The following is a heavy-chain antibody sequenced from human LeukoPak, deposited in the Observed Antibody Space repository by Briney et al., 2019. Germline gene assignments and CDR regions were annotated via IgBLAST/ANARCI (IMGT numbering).Heavy chain of an antibody. Sequence: PGGSLRLSCAASGFTVSSNYMSWVRQAPGKGLEWVSVIYSGGSTYYADSVKGRLTVSRDNSKNTLYLQMNSLRAEDTAVYYCARARYDWSSYYYYMDVWGKGTTVTISS. CDR1: GFTVSSNY. V-gene: IGHV3-53*01. CDR3: ARARYDWSSYYYYMDV. D-gene: IGHD1-20*01. J-gene: IGHJ6*03. CDR2: IYSGGST.